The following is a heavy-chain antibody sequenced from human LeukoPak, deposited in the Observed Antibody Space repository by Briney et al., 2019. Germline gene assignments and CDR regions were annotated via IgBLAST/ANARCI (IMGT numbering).Heavy chain of an antibody. Sequence: SVKVSCKASGGTFSSYTISWVRQAPGQGLEWMGRIIPILGIANYAQKFQGRVTITADKSTSTAYMEPSSLRSEDTAVYYCARVSPAYYYDSSGYPNWFDPWGQGTLVTVSS. V-gene: IGHV1-69*02. CDR2: IIPILGIA. CDR1: GGTFSSYT. D-gene: IGHD3-22*01. CDR3: ARVSPAYYYDSSGYPNWFDP. J-gene: IGHJ5*02.